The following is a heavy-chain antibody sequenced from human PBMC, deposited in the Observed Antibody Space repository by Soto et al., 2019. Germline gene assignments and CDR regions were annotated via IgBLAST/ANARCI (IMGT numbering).Heavy chain of an antibody. V-gene: IGHV3-15*01. CDR2: IKSKTDGGTT. CDR3: TTVGYSSGWSEQPDDY. J-gene: IGHJ4*02. Sequence: GGSMRLPCAASGFTFSTAWMSWVRQAPGKGREWVGRIKSKTDGGTTDYAAPVKGRFTISRDDSKNTLYLQMNSLKTEDTAVYYCTTVGYSSGWSEQPDDYWGQGTLVTVSS. D-gene: IGHD6-19*01. CDR1: GFTFSTAW.